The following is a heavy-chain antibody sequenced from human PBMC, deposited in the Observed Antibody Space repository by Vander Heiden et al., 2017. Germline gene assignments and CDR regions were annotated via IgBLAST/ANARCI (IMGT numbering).Heavy chain of an antibody. CDR3: ARRKNTVTIFGVPIPKGAFDI. Sequence: QVQLQQWGAGLCKPSATLSLTRALSGGPLNGYYCSWIRQTQGKGLEWIGIINHVGGADYNPSLQSRLTMSVGPSKSQFSLKLSSVIAADTAVYYCARRKNTVTIFGVPIPKGAFDIWGQGTMVTVSS. J-gene: IGHJ3*02. CDR2: INHVGGA. D-gene: IGHD3-3*01. CDR1: GGPLNGYY. V-gene: IGHV4-34*01.